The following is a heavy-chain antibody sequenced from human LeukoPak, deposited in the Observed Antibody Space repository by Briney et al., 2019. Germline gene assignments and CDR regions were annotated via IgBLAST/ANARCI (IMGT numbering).Heavy chain of an antibody. J-gene: IGHJ6*02. CDR3: ASSSGPTYYCYGMDV. V-gene: IGHV4-34*01. CDR1: GGSFSGYY. Sequence: PSETLSLTCAVYGGSFSGYYWSWIRQPPGKGLEWIGEINHSGSTNYNPSLKSRVTISVDTSKNQFSLKLSSVTAADTAVYYCASSSGPTYYCYGMDVWGQGTTVTVSS. CDR2: INHSGST. D-gene: IGHD3-22*01.